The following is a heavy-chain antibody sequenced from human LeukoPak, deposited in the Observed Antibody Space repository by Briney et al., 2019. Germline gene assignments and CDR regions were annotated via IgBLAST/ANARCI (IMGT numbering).Heavy chain of an antibody. CDR3: AREGGQGGGYFDY. CDR1: GFTVTSNY. CDR2: IYSGGST. J-gene: IGHJ4*02. D-gene: IGHD3-16*01. V-gene: IGHV3-66*02. Sequence: GGSLRLSCAASGFTVTSNYMSWVRQAPGKGLEWVSVIYSGGSTYYADSVKGRFTISRDNSKNTLYLQMNSLRAEDTAVYYCAREGGQGGGYFDYWGQGTLVTVSS.